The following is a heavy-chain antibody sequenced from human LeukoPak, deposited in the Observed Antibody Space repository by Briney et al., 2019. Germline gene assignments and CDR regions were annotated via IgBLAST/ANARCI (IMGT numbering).Heavy chain of an antibody. D-gene: IGHD3-22*01. CDR3: AKSPALSYYYDSSGYSGDY. J-gene: IGHJ4*02. Sequence: GGSLRLSCAASGFTFSSYAMSWVRQAPGKGLEWVSAISGSGGSTYYADSVKGRFTISRDNSKNTLYLQMNSLRAEDTAVYYCAKSPALSYYYDSSGYSGDYWGQGTLVTVSS. CDR2: ISGSGGST. V-gene: IGHV3-23*01. CDR1: GFTFSSYA.